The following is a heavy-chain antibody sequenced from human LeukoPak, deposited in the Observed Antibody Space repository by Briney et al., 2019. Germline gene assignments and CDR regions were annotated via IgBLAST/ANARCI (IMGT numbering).Heavy chain of an antibody. V-gene: IGHV3-30*03. J-gene: IGHJ5*02. CDR1: RFTFSSYG. CDR2: ISNDGTNK. D-gene: IGHD3-9*01. CDR3: ATLNTAYDKGWFDP. Sequence: GGSLRLSCVASRFTFSSYGLHWVRQAPGKGLEWVAFISNDGTNKYYVDSVKGRFTISRDNSKNTLYLQMNSLRAEDTAVYHCATLNTAYDKGWFDPWGQGTLVTVSS.